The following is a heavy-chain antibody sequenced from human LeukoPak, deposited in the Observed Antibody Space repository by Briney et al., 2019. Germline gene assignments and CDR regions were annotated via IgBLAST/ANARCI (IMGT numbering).Heavy chain of an antibody. CDR2: IIPIFGTA. J-gene: IGHJ4*02. CDR3: ARDARGYCSGGSCYSDLDY. D-gene: IGHD2-15*01. CDR1: GYTFTSYA. Sequence: ASVKVSCKASGYTFTSYAISWVRQAPGQGLEWMGGIIPIFGTASYAQKFQGRVTITADKSTSTAYMELSSLRSEDTAVYYCARDARGYCSGGSCYSDLDYWGQGTLVTVSS. V-gene: IGHV1-69*06.